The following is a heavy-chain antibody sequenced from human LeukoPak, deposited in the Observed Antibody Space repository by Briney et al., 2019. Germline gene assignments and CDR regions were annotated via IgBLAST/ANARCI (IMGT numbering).Heavy chain of an antibody. V-gene: IGHV3-48*03. CDR2: ITSSGSPT. CDR3: ARDISSSTRAFDI. J-gene: IGHJ3*02. D-gene: IGHD2-15*01. CDR1: GFTLSTYE. Sequence: PGRSLRLSCAASGFTLSTYEMTWVRQAPGKGLEWISFITSSGSPTFYADSVKGRFTIFRDTAKNSLFLQMNNLRGEDTAVYYCARDISSSTRAFDIWGQGTMVTVS.